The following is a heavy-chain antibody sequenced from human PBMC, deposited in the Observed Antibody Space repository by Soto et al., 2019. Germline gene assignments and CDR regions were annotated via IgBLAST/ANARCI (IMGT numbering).Heavy chain of an antibody. V-gene: IGHV3-21*06. Sequence: PGGTLRLSGAASGFNFSSYSMNWIRQAPGKGLEWVSSISSSSSYIYYADSVKGRFTISRDNAKDPLYLQMNSLRAEDTAGYYCARDPVRYYFDYWGEGTLVTVSS. CDR2: ISSSSSYI. CDR1: GFNFSSYS. CDR3: ARDPVRYYFDY. J-gene: IGHJ4*02.